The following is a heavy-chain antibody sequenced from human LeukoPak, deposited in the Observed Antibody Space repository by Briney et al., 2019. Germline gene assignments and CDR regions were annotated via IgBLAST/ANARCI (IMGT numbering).Heavy chain of an antibody. CDR3: AKQLGYCSDGSCYFPY. CDR2: ITSSSYI. Sequence: PGGSLRLSCAASGFTFSSYTMNWVRQAPGKGLEWVSCITSSSYIYYADSVKGRFTISRDNSKSTLCLQMNSLRAEDTAVYYCAKQLGYCSDGSCYFPYWGQGTLVTVSS. J-gene: IGHJ4*02. CDR1: GFTFSSYT. V-gene: IGHV3-21*04. D-gene: IGHD2-15*01.